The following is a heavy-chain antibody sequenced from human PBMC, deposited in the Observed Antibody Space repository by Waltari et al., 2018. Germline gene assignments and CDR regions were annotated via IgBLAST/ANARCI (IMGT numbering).Heavy chain of an antibody. Sequence: EVQLVESGGGLVQPGGSLRLSCAASGFTFSSYEMNWVRQAPGKGLEWVSYISSSGSTIYYADSVKGRFTSSRDNAKNSLYLQMNSLRAEDTAVYYCARASGVVAATPFDYWGQGTLVTVSS. CDR3: ARASGVVAATPFDY. D-gene: IGHD2-15*01. CDR2: ISSSGSTI. V-gene: IGHV3-48*03. J-gene: IGHJ4*02. CDR1: GFTFSSYE.